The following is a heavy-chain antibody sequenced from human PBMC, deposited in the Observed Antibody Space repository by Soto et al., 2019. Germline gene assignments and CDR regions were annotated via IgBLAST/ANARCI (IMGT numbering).Heavy chain of an antibody. D-gene: IGHD4-17*01. CDR1: GGSISSGGYY. Sequence: QVQLQESGPGLVKPSQTLSLTCTVSGGSISSGGYYWSWIRQHPGKGLEWIGYIYYSGSTYYNPSLERRVTISLDTSKNQFSLKLSSVTAADTAVYYCARDYGGNPGLLDYWGQGTLVTVSS. CDR3: ARDYGGNPGLLDY. V-gene: IGHV4-31*03. J-gene: IGHJ4*02. CDR2: IYYSGST.